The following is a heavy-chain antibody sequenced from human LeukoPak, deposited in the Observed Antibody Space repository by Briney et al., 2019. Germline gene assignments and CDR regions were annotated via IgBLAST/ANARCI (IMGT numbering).Heavy chain of an antibody. CDR3: AIGPELLLWFGELLAPSNAFDI. D-gene: IGHD3-10*01. CDR2: INHSGIT. J-gene: IGHJ3*02. V-gene: IGHV4-34*01. CDR1: GGSFSGYY. Sequence: SETLSLTCAVYGGSFSGYYWSWIRQPPGKGLEWIGEINHSGITNYNPSLKSRVTISVDTSKNQFSLKLSSVTAADTAVYYCAIGPELLLWFGELLAPSNAFDIWGQGTMVTVSS.